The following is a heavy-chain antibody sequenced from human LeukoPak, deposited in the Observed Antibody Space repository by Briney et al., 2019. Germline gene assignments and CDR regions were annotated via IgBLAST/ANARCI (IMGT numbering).Heavy chain of an antibody. CDR1: GFTFSRYW. V-gene: IGHV3-7*05. J-gene: IGHJ4*02. D-gene: IGHD6-13*01. Sequence: GGSLRLSCAVSGFTFSRYWMSWVRQAPGKGLEWVANIKHDGSVKYYVDSVKGRFTISRDNAKNSLYMQMNSLRAEDTAVYFCARDESYSSDYWGQGTLVTVSS. CDR2: IKHDGSVK. CDR3: ARDESYSSDY.